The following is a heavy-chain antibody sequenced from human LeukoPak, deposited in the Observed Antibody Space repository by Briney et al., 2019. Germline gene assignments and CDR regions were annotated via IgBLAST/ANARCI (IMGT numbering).Heavy chain of an antibody. CDR1: GFSLSTSGVG. CDR3: AHRPDNYDFWSGYYFFDY. D-gene: IGHD3-3*01. V-gene: IGHV2-5*01. CDR2: IYWNDDK. Sequence: SGPTLVKPTQTLTLTCTFSGFSLSTSGVGVGWIRQPPGKALEWLALIYWNDDKRYSPSLKSRLTITKDTSKNQVVLTMTNMDPVDTATYYCAHRPDNYDFWSGYYFFDYWGQGTLVTVSS. J-gene: IGHJ4*02.